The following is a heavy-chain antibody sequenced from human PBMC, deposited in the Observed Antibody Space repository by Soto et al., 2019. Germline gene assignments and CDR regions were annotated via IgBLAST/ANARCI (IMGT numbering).Heavy chain of an antibody. V-gene: IGHV6-1*01. CDR1: GDSVSSNSAA. D-gene: IGHD6-19*01. CDR2: TYYRSKWYN. J-gene: IGHJ6*02. CDR3: ARAAGLGKXGIAVAGIDYYYYGMDV. Sequence: PSQTLSLTCAISGDSVSSNSAAWNWIRQSPSRGLEWLGRTYYRSKWYNDYAVSVKSRITINPDTSKNQFSLQLNSVTPEDTAVYYCARAAGLGKXGIAVAGIDYYYYGMDVWGQGTTVTVSS.